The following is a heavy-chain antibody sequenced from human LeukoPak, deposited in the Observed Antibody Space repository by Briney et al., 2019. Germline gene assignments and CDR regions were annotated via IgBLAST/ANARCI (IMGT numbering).Heavy chain of an antibody. J-gene: IGHJ4*02. CDR2: ISGSSGRT. V-gene: IGHV3-23*01. CDR1: GFTFSDYA. D-gene: IGHD2-2*01. CDR3: AKATAEFSSRCPDY. Sequence: PGGSLRLSCAASGFTFSDYAMFWVRQAPGKGLEWVSTISGSSGRTYYTDAVKSRFAISRDDSKDTLYLQMNSLRAEDTAVYYCAKATAEFSSRCPDYWGQGTLVTVPS.